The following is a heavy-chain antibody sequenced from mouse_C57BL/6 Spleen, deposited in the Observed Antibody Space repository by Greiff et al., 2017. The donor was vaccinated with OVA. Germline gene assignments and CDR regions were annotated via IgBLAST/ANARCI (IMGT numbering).Heavy chain of an antibody. Sequence: EVQVVESGPELVKPGASVKMSCKASGYTFTDYNMHWVKQSHGKSLEWIGYINPNNGGTSYNQKFKGKATLTVNKSSSTAYMELRSLTSEDSAVYYCARVLQLVFDYWGQGTTLTVSS. V-gene: IGHV1-22*01. CDR1: GYTFTDYN. CDR3: ARVLQLVFDY. CDR2: INPNNGGT. J-gene: IGHJ2*01. D-gene: IGHD4-1*02.